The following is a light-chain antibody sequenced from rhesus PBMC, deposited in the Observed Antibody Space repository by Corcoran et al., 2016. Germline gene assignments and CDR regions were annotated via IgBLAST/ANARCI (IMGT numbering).Light chain of an antibody. CDR3: QQYKSYPWT. CDR1: QGISSY. CDR2: AAT. V-gene: IGKV1-28*02. Sequence: DIQMTQSPSSLSASVGDTVTITCRASQGISSYLNCFPQKPGKAPKLLIYAATTLHSGVPSRFRGSGSGTDFTVTNSSLQPEDFATYYCQQYKSYPWTFGQGTKVEIK. J-gene: IGKJ1*01.